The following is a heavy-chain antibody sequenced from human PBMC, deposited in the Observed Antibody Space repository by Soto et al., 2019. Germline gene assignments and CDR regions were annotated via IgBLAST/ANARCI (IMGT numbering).Heavy chain of an antibody. Sequence: PSETLSLTCTVSGGNVSSGRYYWSWIRQPPGKGLEWIGYIYYSASTNYSPSLKSRVTISVDTSKNQFSLNLSSVTAADTAVYYCARHLPYCGGDCYSLDYWGQGTLVTVSS. CDR2: IYYSAST. V-gene: IGHV4-61*01. J-gene: IGHJ4*02. CDR1: GGNVSSGRYY. CDR3: ARHLPYCGGDCYSLDY. D-gene: IGHD2-21*02.